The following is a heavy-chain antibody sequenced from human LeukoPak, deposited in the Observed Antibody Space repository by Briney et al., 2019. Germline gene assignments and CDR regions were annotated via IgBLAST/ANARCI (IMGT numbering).Heavy chain of an antibody. J-gene: IGHJ4*02. D-gene: IGHD3-3*01. CDR3: ARGRSGYYQY. CDR1: GGSFSGYY. CDR2: INHSGST. V-gene: IGHV4-34*01. Sequence: PSETLPLTCAVYGGSFSGYYWSWIRQPPGKGLEWIGEINHSGSTNYNPSLKSRVTISVDTSKNQFSLKLSSVTAADTAVYYCARGRSGYYQYWGQGTLVTVSS.